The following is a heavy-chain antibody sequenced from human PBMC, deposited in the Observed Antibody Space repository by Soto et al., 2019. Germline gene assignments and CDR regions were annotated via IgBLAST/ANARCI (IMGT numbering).Heavy chain of an antibody. V-gene: IGHV2-70*04. D-gene: IGHD6-6*01. Sequence: VNPTQTLTLTCTFSGFSLSTSGMRVSWIRQPPGKALEWLARIDWDDDKFYSTSLKTRLTISKDTSKNQVVLTMTNMDPVDTATYYCARIGSSSFAFDIWGQGTMVTVSS. CDR2: IDWDDDK. CDR3: ARIGSSSFAFDI. CDR1: GFSLSTSGMR. J-gene: IGHJ3*02.